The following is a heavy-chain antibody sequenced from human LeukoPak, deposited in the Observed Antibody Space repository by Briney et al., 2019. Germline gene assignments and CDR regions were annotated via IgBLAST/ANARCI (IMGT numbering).Heavy chain of an antibody. Sequence: SETLSLTCTVSGGSISSSNYYLGWIRQPPGKGLEWIGTIYYSGTTYYNPSLESRVTISVDTSKNQFSLKLSSVTAADTAVHYCGGYCSGGSCRYYFDYWGQGTLVTVSS. CDR2: IYYSGTT. CDR1: GGSISSSNYY. CDR3: GGYCSGGSCRYYFDY. D-gene: IGHD2-15*01. J-gene: IGHJ4*02. V-gene: IGHV4-39*07.